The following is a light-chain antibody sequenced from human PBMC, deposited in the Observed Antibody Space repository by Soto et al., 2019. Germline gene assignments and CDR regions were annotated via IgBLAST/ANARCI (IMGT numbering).Light chain of an antibody. V-gene: IGLV2-14*01. CDR3: NSYRSSSTRYV. J-gene: IGLJ7*01. CDR1: SSDVGGYNY. CDR2: DVS. Sequence: QSALTQPASVSGSPGQSITISCTGTSSDVGGYNYVSWYQQHPGKAPKLLIYDVSYRPSGVSHRFSGSKSGNTASLTISGLQAEDEADYYCNSYRSSSTRYVFGSGTQLTVL.